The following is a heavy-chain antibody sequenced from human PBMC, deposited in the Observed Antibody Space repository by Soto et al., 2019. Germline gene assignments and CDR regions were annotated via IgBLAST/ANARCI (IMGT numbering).Heavy chain of an antibody. J-gene: IGHJ4*02. D-gene: IGHD3-3*01. CDR1: GFTFSSYA. CDR2: ISGSGGST. V-gene: IGHV3-23*01. CDR3: AKDQASTNEFWSGSLLF. Sequence: EVQLLESGGGLVQPGGSLRLSCAASGFTFSSYAMSWVRQAPGKALEWVSAISGSGGSTYYADSVKGRFTISRDNSKNTRYLQMNSLRAEDRAVYYCAKDQASTNEFWSGSLLFWGQGTLVTVSS.